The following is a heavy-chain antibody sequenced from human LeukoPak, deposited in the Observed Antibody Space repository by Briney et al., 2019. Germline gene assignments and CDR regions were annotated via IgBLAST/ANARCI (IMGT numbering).Heavy chain of an antibody. D-gene: IGHD2-15*01. CDR3: ATRGYCSGGSCYGPDAFDI. V-gene: IGHV4-59*01. J-gene: IGHJ3*02. Sequence: SETLSLTCTVSGGSISSYYWSWIRQPPGKGLEWIGYIYYSGSTNYNPSLKSRVTISVGTSKNQFSLKLSSVTAADTAVYYCATRGYCSGGSCYGPDAFDIWGQGTMVTVSS. CDR1: GGSISSYY. CDR2: IYYSGST.